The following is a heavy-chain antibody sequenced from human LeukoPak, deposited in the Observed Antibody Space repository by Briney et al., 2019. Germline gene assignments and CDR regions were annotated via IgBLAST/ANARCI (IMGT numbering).Heavy chain of an antibody. Sequence: GSLRLSCAASGFTFSSYGMNWVRQAPGKGLEWVAVIWYGESNKYYADSVKGRFTISRDNSKNTLYLQMNSLRAEDTAVYYCAKGATSCSSTSCPDAFDIWGQGTMVTVSS. J-gene: IGHJ3*02. V-gene: IGHV3-30*02. CDR3: AKGATSCSSTSCPDAFDI. CDR2: IWYGESNK. D-gene: IGHD2-2*01. CDR1: GFTFSSYG.